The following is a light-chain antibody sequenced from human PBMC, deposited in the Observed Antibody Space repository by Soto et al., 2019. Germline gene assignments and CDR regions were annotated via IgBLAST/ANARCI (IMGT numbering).Light chain of an antibody. Sequence: EIVLTQSPATLSLSPGERANLSCRASQSVSRYVACYQKKPGQAPRLLIYDALNRAIGVPARFRGSESGTDCTLTLSRLEPEDFGVYYCQQRGSWPLTFGGGNTLDIK. CDR3: QQRGSWPLT. CDR1: QSVSRY. CDR2: DAL. V-gene: IGKV3-11*01. J-gene: IGKJ4*01.